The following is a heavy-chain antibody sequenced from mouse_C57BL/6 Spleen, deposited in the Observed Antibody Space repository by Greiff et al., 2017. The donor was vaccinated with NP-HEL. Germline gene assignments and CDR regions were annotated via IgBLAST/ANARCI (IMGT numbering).Heavy chain of an antibody. CDR2: IYPGDGDT. J-gene: IGHJ2*01. V-gene: IGHV1-80*01. D-gene: IGHD3-2*02. CDR1: GYAFSSYW. Sequence: QVQLKESGAELVKPGASVKISCKASGYAFSSYWMNWVKQRPGKGLEWIGQIYPGDGDTNYNGKFKGKATLTADKSSSTAYMQLSSLTSEDSAVYFCARRGAQATDYWGQGTTLTVSS. CDR3: ARRGAQATDY.